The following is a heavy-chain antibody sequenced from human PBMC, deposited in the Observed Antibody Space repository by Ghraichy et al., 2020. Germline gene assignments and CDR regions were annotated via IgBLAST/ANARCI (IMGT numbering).Heavy chain of an antibody. Sequence: SETLSLTCAVYGGSFSGYYWSWIRQPPGKGLEWIGEINHSGSTNYNPSLKSRVTISVDTSKNQFSLKLSSVTAADTAVYYCARVVNLLDYYYGMDVWGQGTTVTVSS. D-gene: IGHD3-22*01. V-gene: IGHV4-34*01. CDR1: GGSFSGYY. CDR2: INHSGST. J-gene: IGHJ6*02. CDR3: ARVVNLLDYYYGMDV.